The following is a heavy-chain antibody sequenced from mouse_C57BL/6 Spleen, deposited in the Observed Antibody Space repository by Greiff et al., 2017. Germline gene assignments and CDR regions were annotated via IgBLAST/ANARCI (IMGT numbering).Heavy chain of an antibody. Sequence: EVQLVESGGGLVKPGGSLKLSCAASGFTFSSYAMSWVRQTPEKRLEWVATISDGGSYTYYPDNVKGRFTISRDNAKNNLYLQMSHLKSEDTAMYYCARDAHSRDYFDYWGQGTTLTVSS. J-gene: IGHJ2*01. CDR3: ARDAHSRDYFDY. CDR2: ISDGGSYT. CDR1: GFTFSSYA. V-gene: IGHV5-4*01.